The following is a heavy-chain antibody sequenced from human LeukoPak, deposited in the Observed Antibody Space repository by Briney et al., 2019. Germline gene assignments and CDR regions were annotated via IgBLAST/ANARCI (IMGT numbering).Heavy chain of an antibody. CDR3: ARCIAATGTLDY. D-gene: IGHD6-13*01. V-gene: IGHV2-70*11. CDR2: IDWGDDK. CDR1: GFSLSTNGMS. Sequence: SGPTLVNPTQTLTLTCTFSGFSLSTNGMSVTWVRQPPGKALEWLARIDWGDDKYYSASLKTRLTISKDTSKNQVVLTMTNMDPVDTATYFCARCIAATGTLDYWGQGALVTVSS. J-gene: IGHJ4*02.